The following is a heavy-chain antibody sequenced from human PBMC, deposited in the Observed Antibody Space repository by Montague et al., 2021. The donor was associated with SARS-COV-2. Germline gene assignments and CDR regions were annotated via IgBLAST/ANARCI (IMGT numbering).Heavy chain of an antibody. CDR2: IFWNDDK. Sequence: PALVKPTQTLTLTCTFSGFSLISDGVGVGRIRQPPGKALEWLALIFWNDDKRYNSSLKNRLTVTKDTSKNQVVLTMTNMDPLDTGTYYCARSLLFSSLGDFDSWGQGTLVTVAS. V-gene: IGHV2-5*01. CDR3: ARSLLFSSLGDFDS. CDR1: GFSLISDGVG. D-gene: IGHD7-27*01. J-gene: IGHJ4*02.